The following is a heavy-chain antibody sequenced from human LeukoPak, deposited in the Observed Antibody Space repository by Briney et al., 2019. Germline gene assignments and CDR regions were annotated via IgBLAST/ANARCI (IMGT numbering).Heavy chain of an antibody. Sequence: PGGSLRLSCAASGFTFSDYYMSWIRQAPGKGLEWVSYISSSGSTIYYADSVKGRFTISRDNAKNSLYLQMNSLRAEDTAVYYCARVLPTCGGDCYTNQYYFDYWGQGTLVTVSS. CDR1: GFTFSDYY. CDR3: ARVLPTCGGDCYTNQYYFDY. CDR2: ISSSGSTI. V-gene: IGHV3-11*04. J-gene: IGHJ4*02. D-gene: IGHD2-21*02.